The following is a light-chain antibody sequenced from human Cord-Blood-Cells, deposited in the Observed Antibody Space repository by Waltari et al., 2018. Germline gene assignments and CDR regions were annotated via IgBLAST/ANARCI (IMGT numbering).Light chain of an antibody. J-gene: IGLJ3*02. V-gene: IGLV2-23*01. Sequence: SALTQPASVSGSPGQPTTVSCPGTSSDVGGYTLVSWYQQHPGKAPKRMIYEGSKRPSGVSNRFSGSKSGNTAFLTISGLQAEDEADYYCCSYAGSSTPNWVFGGGTKLTVL. CDR2: EGS. CDR1: SSDVGGYTL. CDR3: CSYAGSSTPNWV.